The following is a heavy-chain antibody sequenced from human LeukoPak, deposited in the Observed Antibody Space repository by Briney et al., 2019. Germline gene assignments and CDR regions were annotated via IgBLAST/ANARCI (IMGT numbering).Heavy chain of an antibody. CDR2: IWYDGTNE. J-gene: IGHJ4*02. CDR3: ARVPYCSGGRCSSWIDH. V-gene: IGHV3-33*01. D-gene: IGHD2-15*01. CDR1: GFIFSSYG. Sequence: GGSRRLSCAASGFIFSSYGMHWVRQAPGKGLEWVALIWYDGTNEYYTDSVKGRFTLSRADSKNTLYPQMNSLRAEDTAVYYCARVPYCSGGRCSSWIDHWGQGTLVTVSS.